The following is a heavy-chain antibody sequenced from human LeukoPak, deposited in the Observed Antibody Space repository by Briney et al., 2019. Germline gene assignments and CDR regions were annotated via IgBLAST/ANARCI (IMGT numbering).Heavy chain of an antibody. CDR3: ARDRSPYPLIGEGSYDY. Sequence: ASVKVSCKASGYTFTSYAMHWMRQAPGQRLEWMGWINAGNGNTKYSQKFQGRVTITRDTSASTAYMELSSLRSEDTAVYYCARDRSPYPLIGEGSYDYWGQGTLVTVSP. D-gene: IGHD2-8*01. CDR1: GYTFTSYA. V-gene: IGHV1-3*01. J-gene: IGHJ4*02. CDR2: INAGNGNT.